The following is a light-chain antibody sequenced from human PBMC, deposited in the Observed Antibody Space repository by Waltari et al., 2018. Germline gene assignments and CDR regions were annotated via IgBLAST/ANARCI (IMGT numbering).Light chain of an antibody. CDR3: QHYVRLPVT. CDR2: GAS. J-gene: IGKJ1*01. V-gene: IGKV3-20*01. CDR1: QSVSRA. Sequence: EIVLTQSPGTLSLSPGERVTLSCRASQSVSRALAGYQQKPGQAPRLLIYGASNRATGIPDRFSGSGSGTDISLTISRLEPEDFAVYYCQHYVRLPVTFGQGTKVEIK.